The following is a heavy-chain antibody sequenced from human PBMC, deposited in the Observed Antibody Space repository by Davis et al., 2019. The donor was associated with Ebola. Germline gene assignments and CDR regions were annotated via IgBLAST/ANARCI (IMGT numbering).Heavy chain of an antibody. J-gene: IGHJ4*02. CDR3: ARRRTYYYDSSGYRSQYYFDY. D-gene: IGHD3-22*01. CDR1: GGSISSSSYY. V-gene: IGHV4-39*01. Sequence: SETLSLTCTVSGGSISSSSYYWGWIRQPPGKGHEWIGSLYYTGITFYNPSLRSRVTISVDMSKNQFSLNVNSVTAADTAVYYCARRRTYYYDSSGYRSQYYFDYWGQGTLVTVSS. CDR2: LYYTGIT.